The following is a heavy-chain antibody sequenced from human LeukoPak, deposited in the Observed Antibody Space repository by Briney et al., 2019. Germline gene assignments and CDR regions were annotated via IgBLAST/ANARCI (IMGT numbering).Heavy chain of an antibody. CDR3: ARDLLGYGSFDY. J-gene: IGHJ4*02. D-gene: IGHD5-12*01. Sequence: SQTLSLTCTVSGGSISSGDYYWSWIRQHPGKGLEWIGYIYYSGTTYYNPSLNSRVTISVDTSENQFSLKLSSVTVADTAVYYCARDLLGYGSFDYWGQGTLVTVSS. V-gene: IGHV4-31*03. CDR1: GGSISSGDYY. CDR2: IYYSGTT.